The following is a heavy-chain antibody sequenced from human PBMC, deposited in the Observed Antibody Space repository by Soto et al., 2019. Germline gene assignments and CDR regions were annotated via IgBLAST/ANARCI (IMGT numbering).Heavy chain of an antibody. J-gene: IGHJ5*02. D-gene: IGHD3-10*01. Sequence: SETLSLTCIVSGGSISSYYWSWIRQPPGKGLEWIGYIYHSGSTNYNPSLKSRVTISVDTSKNQFSLNLTSVTAADTAVYYCARRGRSSPGVREVINWFDPWGQGTLVTVSS. CDR2: IYHSGST. CDR1: GGSISSYY. CDR3: ARRGRSSPGVREVINWFDP. V-gene: IGHV4-59*08.